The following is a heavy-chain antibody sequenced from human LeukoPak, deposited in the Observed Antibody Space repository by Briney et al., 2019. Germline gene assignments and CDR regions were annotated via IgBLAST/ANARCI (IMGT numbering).Heavy chain of an antibody. V-gene: IGHV3-23*01. J-gene: IGHJ4*02. D-gene: IGHD3-22*01. CDR3: AKRRGYDSTGYYFTPYYFDY. CDR2: ISGRGDST. CDR1: GFTFSSYA. Sequence: GGSLRLSCAASGFTFSSYAMTWVRQGPGKGLECVSSISGRGDSTYYVDSVKGRFSISRDNSKNTVFLQMNTLRAEDTAVYYCAKRRGYDSTGYYFTPYYFDYWGQGTLVTVSS.